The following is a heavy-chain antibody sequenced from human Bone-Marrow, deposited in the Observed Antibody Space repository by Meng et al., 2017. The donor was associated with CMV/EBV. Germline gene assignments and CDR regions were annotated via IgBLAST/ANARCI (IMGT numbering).Heavy chain of an antibody. J-gene: IGHJ4*02. Sequence: LRLSCQRSGYSFTSYWIGWVRQMPGKGLEWMGIIYPGDSDTRYSPSFQGQVTISADKSISTAYLQWSSLKASDTAMYFCARLRGGSYTRPFDYWGQGTLVTVSS. CDR3: ARLRGGSYTRPFDY. D-gene: IGHD1-26*01. CDR1: GYSFTSYW. CDR2: IYPGDSDT. V-gene: IGHV5-51*01.